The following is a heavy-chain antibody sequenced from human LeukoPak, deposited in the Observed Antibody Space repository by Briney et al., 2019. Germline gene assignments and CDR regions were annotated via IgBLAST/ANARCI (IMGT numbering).Heavy chain of an antibody. Sequence: SSETLSLTCTVSGGSISSYYWSWIRQPPGKGLEWIGYIYYSGSTNYNPSLKSRVTISVDTSKNQFSLKLSSVTAADTAVYYCARRDLAARDAFDIWGQGTMVTVSS. CDR3: ARRDLAARDAFDI. D-gene: IGHD6-6*01. CDR2: IYYSGST. J-gene: IGHJ3*02. V-gene: IGHV4-59*01. CDR1: GGSISSYY.